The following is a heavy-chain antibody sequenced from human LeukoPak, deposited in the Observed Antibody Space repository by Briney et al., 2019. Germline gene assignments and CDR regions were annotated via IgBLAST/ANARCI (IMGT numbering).Heavy chain of an antibody. CDR2: IYYSGST. D-gene: IGHD3-22*01. J-gene: IGHJ4*02. CDR3: ARETKTYYFESSAYYPYYFDS. V-gene: IGHV4-39*02. Sequence: SETLSLTCTVSGGSISSYYWSWIRQPPGKGLEWIGTIYYSGSTNYNPSLKSRVTISVDTSKNHFSLKLSSVSAADTAVYYCARETKTYYFESSAYYPYYFDSWGQGTLVTVSS. CDR1: GGSISSYY.